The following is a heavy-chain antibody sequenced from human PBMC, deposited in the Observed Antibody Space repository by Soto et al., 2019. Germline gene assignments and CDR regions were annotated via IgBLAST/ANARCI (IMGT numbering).Heavy chain of an antibody. CDR2: ISGSDGKT. J-gene: IGHJ4*02. D-gene: IGHD3-3*01. Sequence: ESRKISCTTSGVSFASFAMTWVRQAPGKGLEWVATISGSDGKTYYADSVKGRFSISRDTSRNTLYLQMNSLRADDTAIYYCAKWSYLDYWGQGTRVTV. V-gene: IGHV3-23*01. CDR1: GVSFASFA. CDR3: AKWSYLDY.